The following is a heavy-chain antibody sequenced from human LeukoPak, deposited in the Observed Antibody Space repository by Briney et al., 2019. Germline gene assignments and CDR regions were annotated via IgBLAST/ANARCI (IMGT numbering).Heavy chain of an antibody. CDR2: IHPSGGST. CDR1: GYTFTSYY. CDR3: AKDHWGAGDY. V-gene: IGHV1-46*01. Sequence: ASVKVSCKASGYTFTSYYMHWVRQAPGQGLEWMGIIHPSGGSTSYAQKFQGRVTMTRDTSTSTVYMELSSLRSEDTALYYCAKDHWGAGDYWGQGTLVTVSS. D-gene: IGHD7-27*01. J-gene: IGHJ4*02.